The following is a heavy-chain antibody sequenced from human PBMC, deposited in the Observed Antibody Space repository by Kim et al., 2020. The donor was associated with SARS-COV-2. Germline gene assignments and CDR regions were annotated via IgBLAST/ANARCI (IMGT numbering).Heavy chain of an antibody. Sequence: GGSLRLSCAASGFTFSSYAMHWVRQAPGKGLEWVAVISYDGSNKYYADSVKGRFTISRDNSKNTLYLQMNSLRAEDTAVYYCARGQGWFGELFGDYWGQGTLVTVSS. CDR2: ISYDGSNK. V-gene: IGHV3-30*04. J-gene: IGHJ4*02. D-gene: IGHD3-10*01. CDR1: GFTFSSYA. CDR3: ARGQGWFGELFGDY.